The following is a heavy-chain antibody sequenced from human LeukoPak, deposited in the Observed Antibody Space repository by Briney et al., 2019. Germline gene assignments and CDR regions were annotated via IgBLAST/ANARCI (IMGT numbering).Heavy chain of an antibody. CDR2: IKNDGSST. CDR1: GFTFSSHW. Sequence: PGGSLTLSCAASGFTFSSHWMHWVRQVPGKGLVWFSAIKNDGSSTSYADLVNGRFTISRDNAKHTLYLQMNSLRAEDTAVYYCARVLPGPSNYGYYDYWGQGTLVTVSS. CDR3: ARVLPGPSNYGYYDY. V-gene: IGHV3-74*01. D-gene: IGHD4-11*01. J-gene: IGHJ4*02.